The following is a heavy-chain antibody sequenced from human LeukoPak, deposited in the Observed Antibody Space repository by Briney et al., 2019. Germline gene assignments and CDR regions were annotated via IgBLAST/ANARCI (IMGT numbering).Heavy chain of an antibody. V-gene: IGHV3-7*05. J-gene: IGHJ4*02. CDR1: GFTFSTYW. CDR3: ARDWGAAGLWDY. CDR2: IKQDGTEK. Sequence: GGSLRLSCAASGFTFSTYWMSWVRQAPGKGLEWVANIKQDGTEKNYVDSVKGRFTVSRDNAKNSLYLQMISLRAEDTAVHFCARDWGAAGLWDYWGQGTLVTVSS. D-gene: IGHD6-13*01.